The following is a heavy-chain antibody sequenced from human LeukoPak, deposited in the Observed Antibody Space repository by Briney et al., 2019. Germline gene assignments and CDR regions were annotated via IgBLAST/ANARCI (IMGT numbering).Heavy chain of an antibody. CDR1: RYTFTSYY. Sequence: ASVKVSCKASRYTFTSYYIYWVRQAPGQGLESMRIINPSGGLTTYSQRFQDRVTITRDTSTKTVYMELTNLTSEDTAVYYCAKAEGYGARDYWGQGTLVTVSS. CDR2: INPSGGLT. D-gene: IGHD5-18*01. J-gene: IGHJ4*02. CDR3: AKAEGYGARDY. V-gene: IGHV1-46*01.